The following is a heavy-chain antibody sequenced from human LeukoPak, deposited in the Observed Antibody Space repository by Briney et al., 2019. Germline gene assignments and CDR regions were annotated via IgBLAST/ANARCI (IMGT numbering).Heavy chain of an antibody. CDR3: ARQFRSYYDSSGYSTRGAFDI. D-gene: IGHD3-22*01. CDR1: GGSISSSSYY. V-gene: IGHV4-39*01. Sequence: PSETLSLTCTVSGGSISSSSYYWGWIRQPPGKGLEWIGSIYYSGSTYYNPSLKSRVTISVDTSKNQFALKLSSVTAADTAVYYCARQFRSYYDSSGYSTRGAFDIWGQGTMVTVSS. J-gene: IGHJ3*02. CDR2: IYYSGST.